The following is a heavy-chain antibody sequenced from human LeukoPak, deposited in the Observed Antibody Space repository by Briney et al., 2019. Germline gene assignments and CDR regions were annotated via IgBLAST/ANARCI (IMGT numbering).Heavy chain of an antibody. Sequence: SETLSLTCTVSGGSISGYYWSWIRQPPGKGLEWIGEINHSGSTNYNPSLKSRVTISVDTSKNQFSLKLNSVTAADTAVYYCARDLVAFDYWGQGALVIVSS. CDR3: ARDLVAFDY. CDR2: INHSGST. V-gene: IGHV4-34*01. D-gene: IGHD2-15*01. J-gene: IGHJ4*02. CDR1: GGSISGYY.